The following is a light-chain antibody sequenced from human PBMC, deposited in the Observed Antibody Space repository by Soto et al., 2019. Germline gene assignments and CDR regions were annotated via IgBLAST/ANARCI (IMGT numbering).Light chain of an antibody. CDR3: QQRSNWPPSIT. Sequence: EIVLTQSPGTLSLSPGERATLSCRASQSVTSRSLAWYQQKPGQAPRLIIYAASSRTTGIPARFSGSGSGTDFTLNISSLEPEDFAVYYCQQRSNWPPSITLGQGTRLEIK. J-gene: IGKJ5*01. V-gene: IGKV3D-20*02. CDR2: AAS. CDR1: QSVTSRS.